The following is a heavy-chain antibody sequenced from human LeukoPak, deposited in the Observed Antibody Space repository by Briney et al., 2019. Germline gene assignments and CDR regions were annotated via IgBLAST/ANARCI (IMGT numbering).Heavy chain of an antibody. CDR1: GYSISSGYY. V-gene: IGHV4-38-2*01. Sequence: PSETLSLTCAVSGYSISSGYYWGWIRQPPGKGLDWIGSIYHSGSTYYNPSLKSRVTISVDTSKNQFSLKLSSVTAADTAVYYCARLGYDYDFWSGYQVIHWGQGTLVTVSS. CDR2: IYHSGST. D-gene: IGHD3-3*01. J-gene: IGHJ4*02. CDR3: ARLGYDYDFWSGYQVIH.